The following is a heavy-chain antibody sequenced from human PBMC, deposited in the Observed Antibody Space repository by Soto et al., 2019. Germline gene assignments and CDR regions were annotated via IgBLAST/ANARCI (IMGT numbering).Heavy chain of an antibody. CDR2: INPNSGGT. Sequence: ASVKVSCKASGYTFTGYYMHWVRQAPGQGLEWMGWINPNSGGTNYAQKFQGRVTMTRGTSISTAYMELSRLRSDDTAMYYCARDTLIAAAGPIDYWGQGTLVTVSS. J-gene: IGHJ4*02. CDR3: ARDTLIAAAGPIDY. D-gene: IGHD6-13*01. V-gene: IGHV1-2*02. CDR1: GYTFTGYY.